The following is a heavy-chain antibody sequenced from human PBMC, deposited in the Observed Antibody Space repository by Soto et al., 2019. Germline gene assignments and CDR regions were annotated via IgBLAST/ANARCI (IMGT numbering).Heavy chain of an antibody. J-gene: IGHJ4*02. CDR3: ARDTVYYDSSGYYYPE. Sequence: SVKVSCQASGGTFSSYAISWVRQAPGQGLEWMGGIIPIFGTANYAQKFQGRVTITADESTSTAYMELSSLRSEDTAVYYCARDTVYYDSSGYYYPEWGQGTLVTVSS. D-gene: IGHD3-22*01. CDR2: IIPIFGTA. CDR1: GGTFSSYA. V-gene: IGHV1-69*13.